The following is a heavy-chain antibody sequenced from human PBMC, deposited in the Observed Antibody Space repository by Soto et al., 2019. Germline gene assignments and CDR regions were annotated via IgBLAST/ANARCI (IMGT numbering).Heavy chain of an antibody. J-gene: IGHJ4*02. CDR3: ARRGYCSGGSCPLGFDY. D-gene: IGHD2-15*01. Sequence: ASVKVSCKASGNTFTTYYVHWVRQAPGQGLEWMGVINPRDGGTSYAQKFQGRVTMTRDMSTSTVYMELSSLRSEDTAMYYCARRGYCSGGSCPLGFDYWGQGTLVTVSS. CDR2: INPRDGGT. CDR1: GNTFTTYY. V-gene: IGHV1-46*03.